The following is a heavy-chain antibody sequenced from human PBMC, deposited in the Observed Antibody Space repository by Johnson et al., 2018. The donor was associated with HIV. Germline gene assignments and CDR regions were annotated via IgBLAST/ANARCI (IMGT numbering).Heavy chain of an antibody. CDR3: AKAVAKVGAGMSFDF. Sequence: VQLVESGGGLVQPGGSLRLSCAASGFTFSSNYMSWVRQAPGKGLEWVSVIYSGGSTFYADSVKGRFTISRDNSKNTLYLKMSSLRAEDTAVYYCAKAVAKVGAGMSFDFWGQGTMVTVSS. V-gene: IGHV3-66*01. D-gene: IGHD1-26*01. CDR1: GFTFSSNY. J-gene: IGHJ3*01. CDR2: IYSGGST.